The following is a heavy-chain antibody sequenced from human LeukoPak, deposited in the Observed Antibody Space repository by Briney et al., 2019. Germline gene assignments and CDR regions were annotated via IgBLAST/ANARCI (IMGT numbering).Heavy chain of an antibody. D-gene: IGHD6-13*01. J-gene: IGHJ3*02. Sequence: GGSLRLSCAASGFTFSSYSMNWVRQAPGKGLEWVSSISSSSSYIYYADSVKGRFAISRDNAKNSLYLQMNSLRAEDTAVYYCARDRLYSSPSLAFDIWGQGTMVTVSS. CDR2: ISSSSSYI. CDR1: GFTFSSYS. CDR3: ARDRLYSSPSLAFDI. V-gene: IGHV3-21*01.